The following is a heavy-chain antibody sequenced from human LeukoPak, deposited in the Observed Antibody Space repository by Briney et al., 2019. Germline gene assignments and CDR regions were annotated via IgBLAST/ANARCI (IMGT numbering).Heavy chain of an antibody. Sequence: GESLKISCKGSEYRFTSYWIGWVRQMPGKGLEWMGVIDPGDSDTRYSPSFQGQVTISADKSISTAYLQWSSLKASDTAMYYCARERYSSSWSGSLDYWGQGTLVTVSS. J-gene: IGHJ4*02. CDR1: EYRFTSYW. D-gene: IGHD6-13*01. CDR2: IDPGDSDT. V-gene: IGHV5-51*01. CDR3: ARERYSSSWSGSLDY.